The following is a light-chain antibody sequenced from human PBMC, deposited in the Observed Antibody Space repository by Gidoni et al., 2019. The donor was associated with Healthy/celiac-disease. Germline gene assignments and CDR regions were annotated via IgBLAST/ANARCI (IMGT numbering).Light chain of an antibody. V-gene: IGKV1-33*01. Sequence: DIQMTQSPSSLSASVGDRVTITCQASQGISNYLNWYQQKPGKDPKLLIYDASNLETGGPSRFSGSGSGTDFTFTISSMQPEDIATYYCQQYDNHPPYTFGQGTKLEIK. CDR3: QQYDNHPPYT. J-gene: IGKJ2*01. CDR2: DAS. CDR1: QGISNY.